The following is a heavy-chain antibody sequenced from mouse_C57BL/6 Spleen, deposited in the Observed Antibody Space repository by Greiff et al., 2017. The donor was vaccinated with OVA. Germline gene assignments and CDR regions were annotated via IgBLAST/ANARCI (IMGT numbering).Heavy chain of an antibody. CDR1: GFTFTDYY. CDR2: IRNKANGYTT. Sequence: EVMLVESGGGLVQPGGSLSLSCAASGFTFTDYYMSWVRQPPGKALEWLGFIRNKANGYTTAYRASVKGRFPISRDNSQSILYLQMNALRAEDSATYYCARRAYYSNYSYYYAMDDWGKGTSVTGAS. V-gene: IGHV7-3*01. CDR3: ARRAYYSNYSYYYAMDD. J-gene: IGHJ4*01. D-gene: IGHD2-5*01.